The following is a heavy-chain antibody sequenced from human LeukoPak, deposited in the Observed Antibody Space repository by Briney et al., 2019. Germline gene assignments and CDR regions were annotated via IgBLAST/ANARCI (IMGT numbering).Heavy chain of an antibody. CDR1: GYTFTSYD. Sequence: GASVKVSCKASGYTFTSYDINWVRQATGQGLEWMGWMNPNSGNTGYAQKFQGRVTMTRNTSISTAYMELNSLRAEDTAVYYCVTSINVVSVVISHADAFDIWGQGTMVTVSS. CDR3: VTSINVVSVVISHADAFDI. J-gene: IGHJ3*02. CDR2: MNPNSGNT. D-gene: IGHD3-22*01. V-gene: IGHV1-8*01.